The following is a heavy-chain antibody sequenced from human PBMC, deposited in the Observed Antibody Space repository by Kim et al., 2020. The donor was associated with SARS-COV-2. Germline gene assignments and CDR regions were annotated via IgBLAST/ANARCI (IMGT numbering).Heavy chain of an antibody. CDR3: ARESSSNGYNFDY. Sequence: GGSLRLSCVTSGFTFGSYTMHWVRQGPGKGLEWVSSITGDSTYIYYADSMRGRFAISRDNTKNKLYIQIHSLKAEDTAVYFCARESSSNGYNFDYWGQGTLVTVSS. V-gene: IGHV3-21*01. D-gene: IGHD6-19*01. CDR2: ITGDSTYI. CDR1: GFTFGSYT. J-gene: IGHJ4*02.